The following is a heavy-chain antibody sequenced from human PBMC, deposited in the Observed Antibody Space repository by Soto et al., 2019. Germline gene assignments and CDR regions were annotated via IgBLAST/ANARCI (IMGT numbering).Heavy chain of an antibody. J-gene: IGHJ4*02. CDR3: AKPFPDYYASSGPFHY. V-gene: IGHV3-23*01. CDR2: ISGSGGST. CDR1: GFTFSRYA. Sequence: PGGSLRLACAASGFTFSRYAMSWVRQAPGRGLEWVSAISGSGGSTYYVDSVKGRFTISRDNSKNTLYLQMNSLRAEDTAVYYCAKPFPDYYASSGPFHYWGQGTLVTVSS. D-gene: IGHD3-22*01.